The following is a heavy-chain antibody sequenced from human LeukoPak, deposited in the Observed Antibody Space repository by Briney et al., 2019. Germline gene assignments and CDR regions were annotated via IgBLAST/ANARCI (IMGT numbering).Heavy chain of an antibody. Sequence: GGSLRLSCAASGFTFSSYGMHWVRQAPGKGLEWVAFIRYDGSNKYYAASVKGRFTISRDNSKNTLYLQMNSLRAEDTAVYYCAKDRPGSHFWSGYYPYYFDYWGQGTLVTVSS. D-gene: IGHD3-3*02. J-gene: IGHJ4*02. V-gene: IGHV3-30*02. CDR1: GFTFSSYG. CDR3: AKDRPGSHFWSGYYPYYFDY. CDR2: IRYDGSNK.